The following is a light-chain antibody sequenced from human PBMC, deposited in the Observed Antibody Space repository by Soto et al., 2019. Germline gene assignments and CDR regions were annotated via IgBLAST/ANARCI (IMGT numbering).Light chain of an antibody. J-gene: IGLJ2*01. Sequence: QSVLTQPPSASGTPGQRVTISCSGSNSNIGSNAVNWYQQLPGTAPKLLIHGNDQRPSGVPDRLSGSKSGTSASLAISGLQSEDEADYDCAAWDDRLNAPVFGGGTQLTVL. V-gene: IGLV1-44*01. CDR2: GND. CDR3: AAWDDRLNAPV. CDR1: NSNIGSNA.